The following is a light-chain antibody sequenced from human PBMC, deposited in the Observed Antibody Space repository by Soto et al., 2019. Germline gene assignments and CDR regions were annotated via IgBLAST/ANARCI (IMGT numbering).Light chain of an antibody. V-gene: IGKV3-20*01. CDR3: QQYDNSPWT. Sequence: EIVLTQPPGTLSLSPGERATLSCRASQSVSSSFLAWYQQKPGQAPRLLSYGASRRATGIPDRFSGSGSGTDFTRTISGLEPEDFAVYYCQQYDNSPWTFGQGTKVEIK. CDR2: GAS. J-gene: IGKJ1*01. CDR1: QSVSSSF.